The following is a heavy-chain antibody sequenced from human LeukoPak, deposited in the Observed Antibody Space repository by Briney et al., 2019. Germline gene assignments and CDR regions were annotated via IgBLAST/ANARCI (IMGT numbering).Heavy chain of an antibody. Sequence: SETLSLTCTVSGGSISSGDYYWSWIRQPPGKGLEWTGYIYYSGSTYYNPSLKSRVTISVDTSKNQFSLKLSSVTAADTAVYYCARVGADFWSGSHFDYWGQGTLVTVSS. CDR3: ARVGADFWSGSHFDY. CDR2: IYYSGST. D-gene: IGHD3-3*01. V-gene: IGHV4-30-4*01. CDR1: GGSISSGDYY. J-gene: IGHJ4*02.